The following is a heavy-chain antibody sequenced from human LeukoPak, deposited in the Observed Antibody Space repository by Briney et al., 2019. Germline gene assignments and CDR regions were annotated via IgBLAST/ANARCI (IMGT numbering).Heavy chain of an antibody. CDR3: ARDGRIQWELDY. CDR2: ITGSTKYI. V-gene: IGHV3-21*06. D-gene: IGHD1-26*01. J-gene: IGHJ4*02. CDR1: GFTFSSYG. Sequence: GGSLRLSCAASGFTFSSYGMTWVRQAPGKGLEWVSAITGSTKYIPSNIYYADAVQGRFTISRDDAKNLVYLQMNSLRAEDTAVYYCARDGRIQWELDYWGPGILVTVSS.